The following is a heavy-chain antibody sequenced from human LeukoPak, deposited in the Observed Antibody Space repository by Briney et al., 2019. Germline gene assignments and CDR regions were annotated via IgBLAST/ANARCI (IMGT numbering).Heavy chain of an antibody. D-gene: IGHD6-6*01. Sequence: SETLSLTCAVYGGSFSGYYWSWIRQPPGKGLEWIGEINHSGSTNYNPSLKGRVTISVVTSKNQFSLKLSSVTAADTAVYYCARLYSSSSRHYYYYYMDVWGKGTTVTVSS. CDR1: GGSFSGYY. CDR2: INHSGST. J-gene: IGHJ6*03. V-gene: IGHV4-34*01. CDR3: ARLYSSSSRHYYYYYMDV.